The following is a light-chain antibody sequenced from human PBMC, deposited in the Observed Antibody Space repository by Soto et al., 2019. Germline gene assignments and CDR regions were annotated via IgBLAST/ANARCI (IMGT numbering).Light chain of an antibody. CDR3: QQYGSSPPYT. J-gene: IGKJ2*01. V-gene: IGKV3-20*01. CDR2: GAS. Sequence: EIVLTQSPGTLSLSPGERATLSCRASQSVSSSYLAWYQQKPGQAPRLLIYGASSSATGIPDRFSGSGSGTDFTLTISSLETEDFAGYYCQQYGSSPPYTFGQGTKLEIK. CDR1: QSVSSSY.